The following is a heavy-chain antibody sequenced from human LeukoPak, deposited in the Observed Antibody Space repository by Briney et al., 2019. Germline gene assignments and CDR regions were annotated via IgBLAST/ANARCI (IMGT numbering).Heavy chain of an antibody. Sequence: SETLSLTCTVSGYSISSGYYWGWIRQPPGKGLEWIGSIYHSGRTFYNPSLKSRVTISVDTSKNQFSLKLTSVTAADTAVYYCARGFDSSGYYYWGQGTLVTVSS. D-gene: IGHD3-22*01. CDR1: GYSISSGYY. CDR2: IYHSGRT. J-gene: IGHJ4*02. CDR3: ARGFDSSGYYY. V-gene: IGHV4-38-2*02.